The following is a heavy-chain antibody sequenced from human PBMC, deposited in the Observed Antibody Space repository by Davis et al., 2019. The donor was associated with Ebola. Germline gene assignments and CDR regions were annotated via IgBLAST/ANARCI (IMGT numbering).Heavy chain of an antibody. J-gene: IGHJ3*02. Sequence: GESLKISCAASGFTFSSYAMTWVRQAPGKALEWVSSISNSGGSAYYADSVKGRFTISRDNSKNTLYLQMNSLRAEDTAVYYCAFPRAYYGGNSDAFDIWGQGTMVTVSS. D-gene: IGHD4-23*01. CDR1: GFTFSSYA. CDR3: AFPRAYYGGNSDAFDI. V-gene: IGHV3-23*01. CDR2: ISNSGGSA.